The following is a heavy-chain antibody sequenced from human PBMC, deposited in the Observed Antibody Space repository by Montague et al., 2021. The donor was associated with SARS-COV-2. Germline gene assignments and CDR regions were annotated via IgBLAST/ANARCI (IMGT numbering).Heavy chain of an antibody. Sequence: SLRLSCAASGFTFSSYDMNWVRQAPGKGLEWISKIINSGSSTYYADSVKGRFTISRDNAKNSLYLQMNSLRAEDTAVYYCATYCYNSDHVRSAWGQGTLVTVSS. D-gene: IGHD2-21*01. CDR3: ATYCYNSDHVRSA. CDR1: GFTFSSYD. V-gene: IGHV3-48*03. J-gene: IGHJ5*02. CDR2: IINSGSST.